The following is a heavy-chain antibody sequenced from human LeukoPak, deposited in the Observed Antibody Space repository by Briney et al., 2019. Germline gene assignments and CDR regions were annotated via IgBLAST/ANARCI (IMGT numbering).Heavy chain of an antibody. D-gene: IGHD3-16*01. V-gene: IGHV4-39*07. CDR2: INHSGST. J-gene: IGHJ4*02. Sequence: PSETLSLTCTVSGGSISSSTYYWGWIRQPPGKGLEWIGEINHSGSTNYNPSLKSRVTISVDTSKNQFSLKLSSVTAADTAVYYCARRRSLSRFDYWGQGTLVTVSS. CDR1: GGSISSSTYY. CDR3: ARRRSLSRFDY.